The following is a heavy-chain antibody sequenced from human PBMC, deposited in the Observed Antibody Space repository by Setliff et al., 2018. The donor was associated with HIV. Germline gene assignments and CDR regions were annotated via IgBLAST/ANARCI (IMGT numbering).Heavy chain of an antibody. V-gene: IGHV3-21*04. CDR2: ISSSRSYI. Sequence: GGSLRLSCAASGFTFSSYSMNWVRQPPGKGLEWVSCISSSRSYIYYADSVKGRFTISLDTSKNQFSLRMRSVTAADTAVYYCAGEIAAAGHRAYYFDYWGQGTLVTVSS. CDR3: AGEIAAAGHRAYYFDY. J-gene: IGHJ4*02. CDR1: GFTFSSYS. D-gene: IGHD6-13*01.